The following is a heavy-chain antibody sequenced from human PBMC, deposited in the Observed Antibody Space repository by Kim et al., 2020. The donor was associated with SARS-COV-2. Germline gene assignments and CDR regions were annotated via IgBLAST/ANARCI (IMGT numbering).Heavy chain of an antibody. J-gene: IGHJ6*02. Sequence: SVKVSCKASGATFSSYAISWVRQAPGQGLEWMGGIIPIFGTANYAQKFQGRVTITADESTSTAYMELSSLRSEDTAVYYCARDREDGSGSYRTYGMDVWGQGTTVTVSS. CDR2: IIPIFGTA. D-gene: IGHD3-10*01. CDR3: ARDREDGSGSYRTYGMDV. V-gene: IGHV1-69*13. CDR1: GATFSSYA.